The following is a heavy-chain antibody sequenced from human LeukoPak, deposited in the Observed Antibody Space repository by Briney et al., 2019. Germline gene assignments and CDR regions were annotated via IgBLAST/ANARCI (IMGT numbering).Heavy chain of an antibody. CDR2: INHSGST. CDR1: GGSFSGYY. J-gene: IGHJ6*03. CDR3: ARGGYCSSTSCYDYYYYMDV. D-gene: IGHD2-2*01. V-gene: IGHV4-34*01. Sequence: SETLSLTCAVYGGSFSGYYWNWIRQPPGKGLEWIGEINHSGSTNYNPSLKSRVTISVDTSKNQFSLNLGSVTAADTAVYYCARGGYCSSTSCYDYYYYMDVWGKGTTVTVSS.